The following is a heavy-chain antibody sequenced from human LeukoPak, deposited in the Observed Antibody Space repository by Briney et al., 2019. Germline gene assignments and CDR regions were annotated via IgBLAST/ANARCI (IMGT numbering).Heavy chain of an antibody. D-gene: IGHD5-18*01. CDR2: IYYSGNT. CDR1: GDSINTKNYY. V-gene: IGHV4-39*01. J-gene: IGHJ4*02. Sequence: PSETLSLTCTVSGDSINTKNYYWGWIRQPPGKGLEWIGSIYYSGNTYYNPSLKSRVTLSIDTSKNQFSLRLSSVTAADTAVYHCPRHSYGTFDYWGQGTLVTVSS. CDR3: PRHSYGTFDY.